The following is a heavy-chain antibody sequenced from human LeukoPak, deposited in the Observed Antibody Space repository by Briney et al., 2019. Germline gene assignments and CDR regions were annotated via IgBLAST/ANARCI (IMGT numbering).Heavy chain of an antibody. CDR1: GGSISSYY. CDR3: ARHGDWGAKFRLLWGWYFDY. Sequence: PSETLSLTCTVSGGSISSYYWSWIRQPPGKGLEWIGYIYYSGSTNYNPSLKSRVTISVDTSKNQFSLKLSSVTAADTAVYYCARHGDWGAKFRLLWGWYFDYWGQGTLVTVSS. J-gene: IGHJ4*02. CDR2: IYYSGST. D-gene: IGHD2-21*02. V-gene: IGHV4-59*08.